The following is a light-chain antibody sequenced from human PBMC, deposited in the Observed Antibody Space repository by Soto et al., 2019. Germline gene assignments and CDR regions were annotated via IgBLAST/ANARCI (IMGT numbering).Light chain of an antibody. CDR2: AAS. CDR1: QDIRND. V-gene: IGKV1-6*01. Sequence: AIQMTQSPSSLSASVGDRVTITCRASQDIRNDLGRYQQKPGQAPNLLIYAASTLQSVVPSSFSGSGSGTDFTLTISSLQPEDFATYYCLQDYNYPFTFGPGTKVDIK. CDR3: LQDYNYPFT. J-gene: IGKJ3*01.